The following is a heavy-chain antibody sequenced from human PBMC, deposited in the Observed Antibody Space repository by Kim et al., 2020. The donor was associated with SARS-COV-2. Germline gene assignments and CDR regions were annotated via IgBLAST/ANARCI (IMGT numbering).Heavy chain of an antibody. J-gene: IGHJ6*02. D-gene: IGHD3-10*01. CDR2: ISAYNGNT. CDR3: ARVNRRSGSYYTTAYYYYGMDV. V-gene: IGHV1-18*01. CDR1: GYTFTSYG. Sequence: ASVKVSCKASGYTFTSYGISWVRQAPGQGLEWMGWISAYNGNTNYAQKLQGRVTMTTDTSTSTAYMELRSLRSDDTAVYYCARVNRRSGSYYTTAYYYYGMDVWGQGTTVTVSS.